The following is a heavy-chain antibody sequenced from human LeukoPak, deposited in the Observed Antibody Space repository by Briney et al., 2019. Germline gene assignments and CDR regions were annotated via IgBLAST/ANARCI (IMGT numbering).Heavy chain of an antibody. CDR3: ARDLVAAAGTVYFDY. J-gene: IGHJ4*02. CDR2: IYTSGST. CDR1: GGSISSYY. Sequence: SETLSLTCTVSGGSISSYYWSWIRQPAGKGLEWIGRIYTSGSTNYNPSLKSRVTMSVDTSKNQFSLKLSSVTAADTAVYYCARDLVAAAGTVYFDYWGQGTLVTVSS. V-gene: IGHV4-4*07. D-gene: IGHD6-13*01.